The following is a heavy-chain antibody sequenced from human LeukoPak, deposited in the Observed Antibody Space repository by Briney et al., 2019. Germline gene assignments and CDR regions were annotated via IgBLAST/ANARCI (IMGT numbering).Heavy chain of an antibody. V-gene: IGHV4-59*01. D-gene: IGHD3-22*01. CDR2: IYYSGST. J-gene: IGHJ4*02. CDR3: ARERLGYYDRSGLDY. Sequence: SETLSLTCTVSGGSTSSYYWNWIRQPPGKGLEWIGYIYYSGSTNYNPSLKSRVTTSVDTSKNQFSLKLSSVTAADTAVYYCARERLGYYDRSGLDYWGQGTLVTLSS. CDR1: GGSTSSYY.